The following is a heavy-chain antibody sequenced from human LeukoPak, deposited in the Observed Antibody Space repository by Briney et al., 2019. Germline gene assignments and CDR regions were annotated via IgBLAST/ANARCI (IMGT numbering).Heavy chain of an antibody. J-gene: IGHJ4*02. D-gene: IGHD4-11*01. CDR2: IYPDDSDT. Sequence: GESLKISCKGSGYTFSSYWIGCVRQMPGKGLEWMGIIYPDDSDTRYSPSFQGQVTISADKSISTAYLQWSSLKASDPAMYYCARPTGLRFFDYWGQGTLVTVSS. CDR3: ARPTGLRFFDY. CDR1: GYTFSSYW. V-gene: IGHV5-51*01.